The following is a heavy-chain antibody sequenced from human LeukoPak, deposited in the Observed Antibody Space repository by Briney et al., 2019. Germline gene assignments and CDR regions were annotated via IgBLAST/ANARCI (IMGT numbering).Heavy chain of an antibody. D-gene: IGHD3-16*01. CDR1: GGSISGYY. CDR2: IYYSGYT. V-gene: IGHV4-59*01. J-gene: IGHJ6*03. Sequence: PSETLSLTCTVSGGSISGYYWSWIRQPPGKGLEYIGYIYYSGYTNYNPSLKSRVTISVDTSKNQFSLKLSSVTAADTAVYYCARETSQKGAHYMDVWGKGTTVTISS. CDR3: ARETSQKGAHYMDV.